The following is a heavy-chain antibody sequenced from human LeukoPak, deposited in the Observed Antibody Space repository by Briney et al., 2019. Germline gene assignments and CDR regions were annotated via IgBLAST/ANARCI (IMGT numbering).Heavy chain of an antibody. CDR3: ARSESVSSYYYDISTGYLYYYGMDV. D-gene: IGHD3-9*01. CDR2: IIPILGIA. V-gene: IGHV1-69*04. CDR1: GGTFSSYA. J-gene: IGHJ6*02. Sequence: ASVKVSCKASGGTFSSYAISWVRQAPGQGLEWMGRIIPILGIANYAQKFQGRVTITADKSTSTAYMELSSLRSEDTAVYYCARSESVSSYYYDISTGYLYYYGMDVWGQGTTVTVSS.